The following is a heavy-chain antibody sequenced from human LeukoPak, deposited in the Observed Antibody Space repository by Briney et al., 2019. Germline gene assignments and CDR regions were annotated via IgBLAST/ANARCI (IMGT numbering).Heavy chain of an antibody. J-gene: IGHJ4*02. Sequence: GGSLRLSCATSGFSFTNYAMSWVRQAPGKGLEWVSSISGSGGRTYYADSVKGRFTISRDNSKNTLFLQMNSLRAEDTAVYYCAKEWQQLTHWGQGTLVTVSS. V-gene: IGHV3-23*01. D-gene: IGHD6-13*01. CDR3: AKEWQQLTH. CDR2: ISGSGGRT. CDR1: GFSFTNYA.